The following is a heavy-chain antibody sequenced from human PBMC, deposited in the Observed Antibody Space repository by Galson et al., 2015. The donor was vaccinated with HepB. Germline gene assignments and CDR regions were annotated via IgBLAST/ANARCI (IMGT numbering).Heavy chain of an antibody. D-gene: IGHD1-7*01. Sequence: CAISGDSVSSNSAAWNWIRQSPSRGLEWLGRTYYRSKWYNDYAVSVKSRITINPDTSKNQFSLQLNSVTPEDTAVYYRARDFSKSVGPNNWNYGFYYYYGMDVWGQGTTVTVSS. CDR3: ARDFSKSVGPNNWNYGFYYYYGMDV. J-gene: IGHJ6*02. CDR2: TYYRSKWYN. CDR1: GDSVSSNSAA. V-gene: IGHV6-1*01.